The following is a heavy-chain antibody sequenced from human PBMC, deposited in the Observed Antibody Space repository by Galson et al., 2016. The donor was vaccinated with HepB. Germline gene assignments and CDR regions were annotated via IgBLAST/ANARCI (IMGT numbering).Heavy chain of an antibody. D-gene: IGHD2-8*01. CDR1: GFTFDDYA. V-gene: IGHV3-9*01. CDR2: ISWESGSK. J-gene: IGHJ1*01. CDR3: AKVPSSCMSGFFQH. Sequence: SLRLSCAASGFTFDDYAMHWVRQAPGKGLEWVSGISWESGSKGYADSVKGRFTISRDNAKNSLYLQMNSLRSEDTALYYCAKVPSSCMSGFFQHWGQGTLVTVSS.